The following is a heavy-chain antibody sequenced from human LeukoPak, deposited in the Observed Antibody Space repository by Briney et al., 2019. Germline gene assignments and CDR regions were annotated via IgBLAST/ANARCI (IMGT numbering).Heavy chain of an antibody. CDR2: IYYSGST. Sequence: SETPSLTCAVSGGSISSGGYYWSRIRHHPGKGLEWIGYIYYSGSTYYNPSLKSRVSISLDTSKNQCSLKLSSVTAADTAVYYCARALTTVTANWFDPWGQGTLVTVSS. CDR1: GGSISSGGYY. D-gene: IGHD4-17*01. CDR3: ARALTTVTANWFDP. J-gene: IGHJ5*02. V-gene: IGHV4-31*11.